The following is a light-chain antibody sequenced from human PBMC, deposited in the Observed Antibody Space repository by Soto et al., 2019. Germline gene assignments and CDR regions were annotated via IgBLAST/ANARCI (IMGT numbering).Light chain of an antibody. CDR3: LQDYNYPYT. CDR1: QGIKND. Sequence: AIPMTQSPSSLSASVGDTVTITCRSSQGIKNDLGWYQQKPGKAPKLLIYGASGLQSGVPSRFSGSASGTEFTLTINSLQPEDFGTYYCLQDYNYPYTFGQGTTVDI. V-gene: IGKV1-6*02. J-gene: IGKJ2*01. CDR2: GAS.